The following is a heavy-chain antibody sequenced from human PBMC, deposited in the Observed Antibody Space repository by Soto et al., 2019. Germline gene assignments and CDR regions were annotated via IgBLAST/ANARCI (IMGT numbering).Heavy chain of an antibody. Sequence: SETLSLTCAVSGGSISSSNWWSWVRQPPGKGLEWIGEIYHSGSTNYNPSLKSRVTISVDKSKNQFSLKLSSVTAADTAVYYCARYYDSSSRANYFDYWGQGTLVTVS. D-gene: IGHD3-22*01. CDR3: ARYYDSSSRANYFDY. CDR1: GGSISSSNW. CDR2: IYHSGST. J-gene: IGHJ4*02. V-gene: IGHV4-4*02.